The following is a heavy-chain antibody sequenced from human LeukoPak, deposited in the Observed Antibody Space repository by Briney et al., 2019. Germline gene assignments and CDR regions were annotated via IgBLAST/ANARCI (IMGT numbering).Heavy chain of an antibody. Sequence: SETLSLTCAVSGGSISSYYWSWIRQPPGKGLEWIGYIYYSGRTNYNPSLKSRVTISVDTSKNQFSLKLSSVTAADTAVYYCAIAVAGPPIWFDPWGQGTLVTVSS. CDR2: IYYSGRT. CDR3: AIAVAGPPIWFDP. V-gene: IGHV4-59*08. J-gene: IGHJ5*02. D-gene: IGHD6-19*01. CDR1: GGSISSYY.